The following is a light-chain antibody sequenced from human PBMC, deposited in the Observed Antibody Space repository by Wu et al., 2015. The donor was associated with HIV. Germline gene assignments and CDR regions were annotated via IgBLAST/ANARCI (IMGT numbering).Light chain of an antibody. CDR2: ETS. V-gene: IGKV1-5*03. Sequence: DIHMTQSPSTLSASVGDRVTITCRASQSFTKWLAWYQQKPGKAPKLLIYETSTLEIGVPSRFSGSGSVTDFTLTISRLEPEDFAVYYCQQYGSSLWTFGQGTKVEIK. J-gene: IGKJ1*01. CDR3: QQYGSSLWT. CDR1: QSFTKW.